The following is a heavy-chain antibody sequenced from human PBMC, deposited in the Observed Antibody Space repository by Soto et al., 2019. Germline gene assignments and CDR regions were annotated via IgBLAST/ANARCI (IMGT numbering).Heavy chain of an antibody. CDR2: IYPSDSDT. CDR1: GYNFAGYW. V-gene: IGHV5-51*01. J-gene: IGHJ4*02. Sequence: PGESLKISCKGSGYNFAGYWIAWVRQMPGKGLELIGIIYPSDSDTRYRPSFQGQVTISADKSISSAYLQWSSLRASDTAMYDCARGGVSTRTFVYWGQGTPVTVSS. D-gene: IGHD3-3*01. CDR3: ARGGVSTRTFVY.